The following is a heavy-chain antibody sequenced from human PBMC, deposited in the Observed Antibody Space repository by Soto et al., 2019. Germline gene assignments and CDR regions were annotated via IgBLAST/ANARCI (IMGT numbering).Heavy chain of an antibody. CDR2: INAGNGNT. Sequence: GASVKVSCKASGYTFTSYAMHWVRQAPGQRLEWMGWINAGNGNTKYSQKFQGRVTITRDTSASTAYMELSSLRSEDTALYYCARGSYYGSGSYSPFDYWGRGTLVTVSS. V-gene: IGHV1-3*01. J-gene: IGHJ4*02. CDR1: GYTFTSYA. CDR3: ARGSYYGSGSYSPFDY. D-gene: IGHD3-10*01.